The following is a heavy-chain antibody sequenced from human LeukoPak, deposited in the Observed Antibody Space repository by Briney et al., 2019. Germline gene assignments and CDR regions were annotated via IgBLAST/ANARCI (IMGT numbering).Heavy chain of an antibody. CDR1: GGSFSGYY. D-gene: IGHD6-6*01. J-gene: IGHJ5*02. CDR2: INHSGST. V-gene: IGHV4-34*01. Sequence: PSETLSLTCAVYGGSFSGYYWSWIRQPPGKGLEWIGEINHSGSTNYNPSLKSRVTISVDTSKNQFSLKLSSVTAADTAVYYCASEYYSSSSSSWGQGTLVTVSS. CDR3: ASEYYSSSSSS.